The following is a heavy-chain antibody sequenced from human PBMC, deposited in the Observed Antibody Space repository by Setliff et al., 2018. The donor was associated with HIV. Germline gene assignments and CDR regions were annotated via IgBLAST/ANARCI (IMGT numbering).Heavy chain of an antibody. D-gene: IGHD3-10*01. CDR1: GFTFSSYG. CDR2: IWYDGSNK. CDR3: AKSGDARDY. V-gene: IGHV3-33*06. Sequence: GGSLRLSFAASGFTFSSYGMHWVRQAPGKGLEWVAVIWYDGSNKYYADSVKGRFTISRDNSKNMLYLQMNSLRAEDTAVYYCAKSGDARDYWGQGTLVTVSS. J-gene: IGHJ4*02.